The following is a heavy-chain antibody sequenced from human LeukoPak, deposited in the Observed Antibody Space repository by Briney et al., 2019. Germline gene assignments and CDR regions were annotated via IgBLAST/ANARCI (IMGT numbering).Heavy chain of an antibody. J-gene: IGHJ1*01. Sequence: GGSLRLSCAASGFTFSSYSMNWVRQAPGKGLEWVSSISSSSSYIYYADSVKGRFTISRDNAKNSLYLQMNSLRAEDTAVYYCARLRRRNAYCGGDCPGYFQHWGQGTLVTVSS. D-gene: IGHD2-21*02. CDR2: ISSSSSYI. V-gene: IGHV3-21*01. CDR3: ARLRRRNAYCGGDCPGYFQH. CDR1: GFTFSSYS.